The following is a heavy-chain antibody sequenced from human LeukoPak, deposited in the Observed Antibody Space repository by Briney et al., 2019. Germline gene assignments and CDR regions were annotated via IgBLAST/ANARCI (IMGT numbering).Heavy chain of an antibody. CDR1: GFTFAYSA. CDR3: AKDSATMIVSVCED. J-gene: IGHJ4*02. V-gene: IGHV3-23*01. D-gene: IGHD3-22*01. Sequence: GGSLRLSCAASGFTFAYSAMSWVRQAPGKRLEWVSAISGSAATTSYADSVQGRFTISRDNSKNILYLQMNSLRPGDTATYYCAKDSATMIVSVCEDWGQGTLVSVSS. CDR2: ISGSAATT.